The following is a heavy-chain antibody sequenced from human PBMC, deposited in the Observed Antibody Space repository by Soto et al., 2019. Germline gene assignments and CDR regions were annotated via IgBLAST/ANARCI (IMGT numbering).Heavy chain of an antibody. Sequence: GASVKVSCKASGYTFTSYYMHWVRQAPGQGLEWMGIINPSGGSTSYAQKFQGRVTMTRDTSTSTVYMELSSLRSEDTAVYYCARDLGSSGSYYYYYGMDVWGQGTTVTVSS. J-gene: IGHJ6*02. D-gene: IGHD6-6*01. CDR1: GYTFTSYY. CDR2: INPSGGST. CDR3: ARDLGSSGSYYYYYGMDV. V-gene: IGHV1-46*01.